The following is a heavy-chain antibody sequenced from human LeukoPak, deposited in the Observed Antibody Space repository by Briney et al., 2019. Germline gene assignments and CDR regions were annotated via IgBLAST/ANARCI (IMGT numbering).Heavy chain of an antibody. J-gene: IGHJ4*02. CDR1: GFIFSYYY. CDR3: AYSGRFGELFD. D-gene: IGHD3-10*01. Sequence: GGSLRLSCAASGFIFSYYYMTWIRQAPGKGLEWISYISTLGHTIYYADSVKGRFTISRDNAKNSLYLQMNNLRADDTAVYYCAYSGRFGELFDWGQGTLVTVSS. V-gene: IGHV3-11*01. CDR2: ISTLGHTI.